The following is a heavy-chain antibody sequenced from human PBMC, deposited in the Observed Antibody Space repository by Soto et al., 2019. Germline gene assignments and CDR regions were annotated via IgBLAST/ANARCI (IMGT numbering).Heavy chain of an antibody. Sequence: SVKVSCKASGGTFSSYAISWVRQAPGQGLEWMGGIIPIFGTANYAQKFQGRVTITADKSTSTAYMELSSLRSEDTAVYYCARGIVVVPAAPRRNYYYGMDVWGQGTTVTVSS. CDR2: IIPIFGTA. CDR3: ARGIVVVPAAPRRNYYYGMDV. D-gene: IGHD2-2*01. CDR1: GGTFSSYA. J-gene: IGHJ6*02. V-gene: IGHV1-69*06.